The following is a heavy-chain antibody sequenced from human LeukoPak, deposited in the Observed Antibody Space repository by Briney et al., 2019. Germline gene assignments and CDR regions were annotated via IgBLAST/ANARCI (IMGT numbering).Heavy chain of an antibody. CDR1: GFTFSSYG. CDR3: AKSKALRVVPGDYYYYYYMDV. CDR2: IRYEGSNK. D-gene: IGHD2-15*01. Sequence: GGSRRVSCAASGFTFSSYGMHWVRQAPGKGLEWVAFIRYEGSNKYYADSVKGRFTISRDNSKNTLYLQMNSLRAEDTAVYYCAKSKALRVVPGDYYYYYYMDVWGKGTTVTVSS. V-gene: IGHV3-30*02. J-gene: IGHJ6*03.